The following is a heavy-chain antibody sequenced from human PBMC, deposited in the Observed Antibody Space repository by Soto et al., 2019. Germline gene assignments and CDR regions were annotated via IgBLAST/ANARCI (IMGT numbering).Heavy chain of an antibody. V-gene: IGHV1-18*04. J-gene: IGHJ4*02. CDR3: ARGVLMFAFGDLLDYFDY. Sequence: QVQLVQSEAEVRKPGASVKVSCKASGYTFSRYGVTWVQQAPGQGLEWMGWVTPYNLHTKYAQNRQGRVSMTTDTSTSTAYTELWSLKSDDTAVYYCARGVLMFAFGDLLDYFDYWGQGTLVAVSS. D-gene: IGHD3-10*01. CDR2: VTPYNLHT. CDR1: GYTFSRYG.